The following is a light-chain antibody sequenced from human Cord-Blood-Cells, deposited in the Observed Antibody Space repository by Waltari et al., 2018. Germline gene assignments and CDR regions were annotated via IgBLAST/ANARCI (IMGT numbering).Light chain of an antibody. CDR2: DAS. V-gene: IGKV1-33*01. CDR1: QDISNY. CDR3: QQYDNLPWT. Sequence: DLQMTQSPSSLSASVGDRVTITCQASQDISNYLNWYQQKPGKAPKLLIYDASNLETGVPSRFSGSGSGTDFTFTISSLQPEDIATYYCQQYDNLPWTCGQGTKVEIK. J-gene: IGKJ1*01.